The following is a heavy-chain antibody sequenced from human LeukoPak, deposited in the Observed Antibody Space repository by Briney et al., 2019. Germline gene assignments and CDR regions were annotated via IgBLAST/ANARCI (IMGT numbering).Heavy chain of an antibody. CDR1: GFPFSSYE. V-gene: IGHV3-48*03. J-gene: IGHJ4*02. CDR3: ARTITMVRGVIIKGGFDY. D-gene: IGHD3-10*01. Sequence: GGSLRLSCAAPGFPFSSYEMNWVRQAPGKGLEWVSYISSSGSTIYYADSVKGRFTISRDNAKNSLYLQMNSLRAEDTAVYYCARTITMVRGVIIKGGFDYWGQGTLVTVSS. CDR2: ISSSGSTI.